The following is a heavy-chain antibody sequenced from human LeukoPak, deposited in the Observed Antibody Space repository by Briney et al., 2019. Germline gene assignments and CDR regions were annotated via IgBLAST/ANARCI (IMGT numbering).Heavy chain of an antibody. Sequence: ASVKVSCKASGYTFTNYTINWVRLAPGQGLEWMGWIDTNTGNPTYAQGFAGQFVFSLDTSVTTTYLQISSLKAEDTAVYFCTRGRDTTGYFVYWGQGTPVTVSS. D-gene: IGHD3-22*01. J-gene: IGHJ4*02. V-gene: IGHV7-4-1*02. CDR1: GYTFTNYT. CDR2: IDTNTGNP. CDR3: TRGRDTTGYFVY.